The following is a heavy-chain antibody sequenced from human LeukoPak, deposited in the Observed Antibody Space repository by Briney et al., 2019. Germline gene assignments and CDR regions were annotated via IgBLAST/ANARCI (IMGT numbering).Heavy chain of an antibody. CDR3: ARLGDVAASRVQYSGYADY. V-gene: IGHV5-51*01. CDR2: IYPGDSDT. J-gene: IGHJ4*02. CDR1: EDSFTNSW. Sequence: PGESLKISCQVSEDSFTNSWIGWVRQMPGQGLEWMGMIYPGDSDTIYSPSFQGQVTLSADKSISTAYLQWSSLKASDTAMYYCARLGDVAASRVQYSGYADYWGQGTLVTVSS. D-gene: IGHD5-12*01.